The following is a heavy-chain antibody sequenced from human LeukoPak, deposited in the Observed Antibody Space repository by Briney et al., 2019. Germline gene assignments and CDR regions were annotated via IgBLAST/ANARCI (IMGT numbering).Heavy chain of an antibody. Sequence: ASVKLSFKASGYAFTNYGIYWEPQAPGQRLEWMAWMSAYNGNTNYAQKFPCRVTVTTDTSTSTSYMELRNLRSDDTAMCYCARAEGVVVAAQIDVWGKGTTVTASS. J-gene: IGHJ6*04. CDR3: ARAEGVVVAAQIDV. D-gene: IGHD2-15*01. CDR2: MSAYNGNT. CDR1: GYAFTNYG. V-gene: IGHV1-18*01.